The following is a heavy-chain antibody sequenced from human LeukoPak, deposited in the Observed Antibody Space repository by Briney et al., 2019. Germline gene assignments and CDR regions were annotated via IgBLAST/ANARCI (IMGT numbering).Heavy chain of an antibody. Sequence: PSETLSLTCTVSGGSISSSSYYWSWIRQPPGKGLEWIGYIYYSGSTNYNPSLKSRVTISVDTSKNQFSLKLSSVTAADTAVYYCARVRGPGTFDYWGQGTLVTVSS. J-gene: IGHJ4*02. CDR3: ARVRGPGTFDY. CDR2: IYYSGST. CDR1: GGSISSSSYY. D-gene: IGHD3-10*01. V-gene: IGHV4-61*01.